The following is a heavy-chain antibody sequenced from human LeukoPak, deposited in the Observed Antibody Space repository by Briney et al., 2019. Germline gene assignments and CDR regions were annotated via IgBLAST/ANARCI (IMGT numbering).Heavy chain of an antibody. Sequence: PGVSLRLSCAASVFTFSSYAMSWARHAPGKGLEGVTAISGSGCSTYYADSVKGRFTISRDNSKNTLYLQMNSLRAEDTAVYYCAEDLRPGYSSSWYANYFDYWGQGTLVTVSS. J-gene: IGHJ4*02. V-gene: IGHV3-23*01. D-gene: IGHD6-13*01. CDR2: ISGSGCST. CDR1: VFTFSSYA. CDR3: AEDLRPGYSSSWYANYFDY.